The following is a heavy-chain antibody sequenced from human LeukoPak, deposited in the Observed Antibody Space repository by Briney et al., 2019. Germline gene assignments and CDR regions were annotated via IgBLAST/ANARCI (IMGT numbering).Heavy chain of an antibody. Sequence: GGSLRLSCAASGFTFSSYAMSWVRQAPGKGLEWVSAISGSGGSTYYADSVKGRFTISRDNSKNTLYLQMNSLRAEDTAVYYCAKAPGLLRFLEWGDPRDVWGKGTTVTVSS. D-gene: IGHD3-3*01. CDR2: ISGSGGST. CDR1: GFTFSSYA. CDR3: AKAPGLLRFLEWGDPRDV. V-gene: IGHV3-23*01. J-gene: IGHJ6*04.